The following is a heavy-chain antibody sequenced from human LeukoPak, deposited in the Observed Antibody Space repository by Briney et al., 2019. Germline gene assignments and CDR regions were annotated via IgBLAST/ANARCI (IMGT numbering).Heavy chain of an antibody. D-gene: IGHD2-2*01. CDR3: AKVGPYCSSTNCFNWFDA. V-gene: IGHV3-23*01. CDR1: GFTFSSYA. CDR2: ISGSGGDT. J-gene: IGHJ5*02. Sequence: PGGSLRLSCAASGFTFSSYAMSWVRQAPGKGLEWVSGISGSGGDTYYADSVKGRFTIPRDNSKNTLYLQMNSLRVEDTAVYYCAKVGPYCSSTNCFNWFDAWGQGTLVTVSS.